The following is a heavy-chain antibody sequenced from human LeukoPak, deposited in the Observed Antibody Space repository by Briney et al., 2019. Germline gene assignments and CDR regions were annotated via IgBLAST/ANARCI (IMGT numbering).Heavy chain of an antibody. J-gene: IGHJ4*02. CDR2: ISSSSSYI. CDR3: ARDTKRPYYDSSGYLDY. CDR1: GFTVSSNY. Sequence: GGSLRLSCAASGFTVSSNYMSWVRQAPGKGLEWVSSISSSSSYIYYADSVKGRFTISRDNAKNSLYLQMNSLRAEDTAVYYCARDTKRPYYDSSGYLDYWGQGTLVTVSS. D-gene: IGHD3-22*01. V-gene: IGHV3-21*01.